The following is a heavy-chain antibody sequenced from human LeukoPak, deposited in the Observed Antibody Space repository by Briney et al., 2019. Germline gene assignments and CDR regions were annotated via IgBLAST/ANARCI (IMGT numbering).Heavy chain of an antibody. CDR1: GDSISYDY. CDR2: VYNSATT. D-gene: IGHD2-8*01. Sequence: SETLSLTCTVSGDSISYDYWSWIRQPPGKGLEWVGYVYNSATTNYNPSLKSRVTIPVDTSKKQFSMKLSSVTAADTAIYYCAIAPNYYYFDHWGQGTLVTVSS. V-gene: IGHV4-59*01. CDR3: AIAPNYYYFDH. J-gene: IGHJ4*02.